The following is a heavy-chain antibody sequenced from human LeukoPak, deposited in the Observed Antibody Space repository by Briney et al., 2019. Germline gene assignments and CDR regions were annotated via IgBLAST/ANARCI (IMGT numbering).Heavy chain of an antibody. V-gene: IGHV3-48*03. D-gene: IGHD2-21*02. CDR1: GFTFSVYE. Sequence: PGGSLRLSCAASGFTFSVYEMNWVRQVPGKGLEWISYISSSSATIHYADSVKGRFTISRDNAKNTLYLQMNSLRAEDMAVYYCARAASCGGDCSSSYLQHWGQGTLVTVSS. J-gene: IGHJ1*01. CDR3: ARAASCGGDCSSSYLQH. CDR2: ISSSSATI.